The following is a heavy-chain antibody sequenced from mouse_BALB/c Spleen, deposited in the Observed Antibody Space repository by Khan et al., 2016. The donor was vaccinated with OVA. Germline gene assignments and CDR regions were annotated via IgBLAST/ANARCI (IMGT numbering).Heavy chain of an antibody. CDR1: GYTFTSYW. D-gene: IGHD4-1*01. CDR2: IDHGNTDT. V-gene: IGHV1-5*01. CDR3: TRRNWDVAWFAY. J-gene: IGHJ3*01. Sequence: VQLQQSGTVLARPGASVKMSCKASGYTFTSYWMHWVKQRPGQGLEWSGDIDHGNTDTNYNQKFKGKAKLTAVTSTSTAYMELSSLTNEDSAVYYCTRRNWDVAWFAYWGPGTLVTVSA.